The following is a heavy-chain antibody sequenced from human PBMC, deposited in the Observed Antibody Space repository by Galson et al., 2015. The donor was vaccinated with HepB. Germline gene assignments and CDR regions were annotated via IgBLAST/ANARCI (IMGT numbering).Heavy chain of an antibody. CDR2: TYSGGST. CDR1: GFTDNNNY. Sequence: FLSLSYAASGFTDNNNYMTWVRQAPGKGREWVSVTYSGGSTYYADPKRGRFTNSRYSSKNTLYLQMNNLRAEDTAVYYLAKLDHLLHTVFDVWGQGTQVTVSS. J-gene: IGHJ5*02. D-gene: IGHD2-2*01. V-gene: IGHV3-66*04. CDR3: AKLDHLLHTVFDV.